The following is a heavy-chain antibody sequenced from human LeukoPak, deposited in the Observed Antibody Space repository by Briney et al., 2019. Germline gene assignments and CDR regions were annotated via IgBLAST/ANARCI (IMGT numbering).Heavy chain of an antibody. Sequence: GGSLRLSCAASGFTFEDYAMHWARQAPGKGLEWVSGMSWYSGRIVYADSVKGRFTISRDNAKNSLYQQMNSLRAEDTALYYCARIYCSSTSCYYYYGMDVWGQGPTVTVSS. D-gene: IGHD2-2*01. CDR2: MSWYSGRI. CDR1: GFTFEDYA. CDR3: ARIYCSSTSCYYYYGMDV. V-gene: IGHV3-9*01. J-gene: IGHJ6*02.